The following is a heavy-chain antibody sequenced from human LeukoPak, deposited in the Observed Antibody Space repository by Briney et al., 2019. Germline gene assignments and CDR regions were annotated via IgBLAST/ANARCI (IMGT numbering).Heavy chain of an antibody. V-gene: IGHV3-48*03. CDR1: GFTFSSYE. Sequence: GGSLRLSCAASGFTFSSYEMNWVRQAPATGLEWVSYISSSGSTRYYADSVKGRFTISRDNAKNSLYPQMNSLRAEDTAVYYCAELGITMIGGVWGKGTTVTISS. J-gene: IGHJ6*04. D-gene: IGHD3-10*02. CDR2: ISSSGSTR. CDR3: AELGITMIGGV.